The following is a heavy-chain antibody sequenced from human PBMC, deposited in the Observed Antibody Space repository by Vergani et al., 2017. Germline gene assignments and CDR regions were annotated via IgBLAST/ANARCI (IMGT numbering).Heavy chain of an antibody. CDR2: VSYDDTIN. D-gene: IGHD2-15*01. J-gene: IGHJ4*02. CDR3: TRNQRPGYCSGGSGYLGH. V-gene: IGHV3-30*03. CDR1: GFTFSAYA. Sequence: QVQVVESGGGVVQPGTSLRLSCATSGFTFSAYAMHWGRQAPGKGREWVAFVSYDDTINYYGDSVKGRFIISRDKSKTTVYLQMNCLRPEDTAVYFCTRNQRPGYCSGGSGYLGHWGEGTLVIVSS.